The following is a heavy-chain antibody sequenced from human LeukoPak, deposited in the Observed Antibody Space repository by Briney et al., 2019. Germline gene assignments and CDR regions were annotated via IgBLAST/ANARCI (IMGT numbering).Heavy chain of an antibody. CDR3: ARALPGSSWSPFDY. CDR1: GGSISSSSYY. Sequence: SETLSLTCTVSGGSISSSSYYWGWIRQPPGKGLERIGSIYYSGSTYYNPSLKSRVTISVDTSKNQFSLKLSSVTAADTAVYYCARALPGSSWSPFDYWGQGTLVTVSS. D-gene: IGHD6-13*01. CDR2: IYYSGST. J-gene: IGHJ4*02. V-gene: IGHV4-39*01.